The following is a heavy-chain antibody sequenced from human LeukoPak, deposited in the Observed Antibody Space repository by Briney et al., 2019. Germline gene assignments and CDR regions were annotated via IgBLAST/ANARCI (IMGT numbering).Heavy chain of an antibody. CDR3: ARDRALMVYEDYYYYYIDV. Sequence: SETLTLTCTVSGGTISSYYWSWIRQPPGKGLEWIGYIYYSGSTKYNPSPTSRVSITVDTSKNQYSLKLSSVTAADTAVYDCARDRALMVYEDYYYYYIDVWGKGTTVTVSS. CDR2: IYYSGST. D-gene: IGHD2-8*01. V-gene: IGHV4-59*01. J-gene: IGHJ6*03. CDR1: GGTISSYY.